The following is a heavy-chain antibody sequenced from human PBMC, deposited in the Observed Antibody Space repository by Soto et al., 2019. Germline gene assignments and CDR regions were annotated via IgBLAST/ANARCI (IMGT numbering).Heavy chain of an antibody. V-gene: IGHV3-48*01. D-gene: IGHD2-2*01. CDR3: AGPVVPTANDWLDT. CDR1: GFTFSTCS. CDR2: ISSTSSTL. Sequence: EVQLVESGGGLIQPGGSLRLSCAASGFTFSTCSMNWVRQAPGKGLEWVSYISSTSSTLYYADSVKGRFTISRDNAKNSLYLQMNSLRAEDTAVYYCAGPVVPTANDWLDTWGQGTLVTVSS. J-gene: IGHJ5*02.